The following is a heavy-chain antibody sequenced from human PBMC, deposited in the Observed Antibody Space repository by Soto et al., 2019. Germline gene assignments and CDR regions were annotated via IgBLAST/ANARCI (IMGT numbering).Heavy chain of an antibody. D-gene: IGHD3-22*01. CDR1: GYTFTSYY. CDR3: ARAGVHYYDSSGLAY. Sequence: GASVKVSCKASGYTFTSYYMHWVRQAPGQGLEWMGIINPSGGSTSYAQKFQGRVTMTRDTYTSTVYMELSSLRSEDTAVYYCARAGVHYYDSSGLAYWGQGTLVTVSS. V-gene: IGHV1-46*01. J-gene: IGHJ4*02. CDR2: INPSGGST.